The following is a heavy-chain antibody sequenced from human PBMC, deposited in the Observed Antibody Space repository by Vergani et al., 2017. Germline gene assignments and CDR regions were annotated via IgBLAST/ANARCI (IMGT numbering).Heavy chain of an antibody. V-gene: IGHV3-30*02. CDR1: GFTFNSYG. CDR3: AKEGGGYCSCGTCDPEY. CDR2: IRSDESRR. Sequence: QVQLVESGGGVVQPGGSLRLSCAASGFTFNSYGMHWVRQAPGKGLEWVASIRSDESRRYYGDSMEGPFTISRDNSKNTLYLQMKSLRPEDTAVYYCAKEGGGYCSCGTCDPEYWGQGTLVIVSS. D-gene: IGHD2-15*01. J-gene: IGHJ4*02.